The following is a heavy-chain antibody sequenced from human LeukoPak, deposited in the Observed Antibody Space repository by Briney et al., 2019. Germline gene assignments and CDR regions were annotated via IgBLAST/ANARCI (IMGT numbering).Heavy chain of an antibody. V-gene: IGHV4-34*01. CDR3: ARGANYYDSSGYYDAFDI. CDR1: GGSFSGYY. CDR2: ISHSGST. J-gene: IGHJ3*02. Sequence: PSETLSLTCAVYGGSFSGYYWSWIRQPPGKGLEWIGEISHSGSTNYNPSLKSRVTISVDTSKNQFSLKLSSVTAADTAVYYCARGANYYDSSGYYDAFDIWGQGTMVTVSS. D-gene: IGHD3-22*01.